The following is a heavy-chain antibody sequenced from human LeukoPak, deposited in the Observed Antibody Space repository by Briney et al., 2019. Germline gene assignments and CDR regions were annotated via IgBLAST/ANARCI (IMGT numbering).Heavy chain of an antibody. CDR1: GYTFTSYD. D-gene: IGHD6-13*01. CDR2: MNPNSGNT. V-gene: IGHV1-8*01. Sequence: ASVKVSCKASGYTFTSYDINWVRQGTGQGLEWMGWMNPNSGNTGYAQKFQGRVTMTRNTSISTAYMELSSLRSEDTAVYYCARGASSSWPFPYYYYYYMDVWGKGTTVTVSS. J-gene: IGHJ6*03. CDR3: ARGASSSWPFPYYYYYYMDV.